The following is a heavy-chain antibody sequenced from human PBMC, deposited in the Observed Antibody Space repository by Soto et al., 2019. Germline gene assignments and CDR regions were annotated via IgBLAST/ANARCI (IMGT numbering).Heavy chain of an antibody. CDR1: GGPVSSSTHY. CDR2: IYYRGST. Sequence: QLQLQESGPGLVKPSETLSLTCTGSGGPVSSSTHYCSWIRQSPGKGLEWIGSIYYRGSTYYNPSLKSRVTISIDTPKNQFSLRLRSVTAADTAVYFCARHKRDVVVPGAPRRIIQYYGMDVWGQGTTVSVSS. J-gene: IGHJ6*02. V-gene: IGHV4-39*01. CDR3: ARHKRDVVVPGAPRRIIQYYGMDV. D-gene: IGHD2-2*01.